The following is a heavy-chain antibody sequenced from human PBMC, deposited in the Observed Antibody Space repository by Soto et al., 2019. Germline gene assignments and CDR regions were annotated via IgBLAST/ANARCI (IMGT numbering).Heavy chain of an antibody. CDR1: GFSFNTYG. D-gene: IGHD5-18*01. V-gene: IGHV3-30*18. J-gene: IGHJ4*02. CDR3: AKDIVKYTYGACDY. CDR2: ISYDGSNQ. Sequence: QVQLVESGGAVVQPGKSLRLSCAASGFSFNTYGMYWVRQAPGKGLEWVAAISYDGSNQYHADSVKGRFTISRDNSKRTLYLQMNRLRVEDTAVYYCAKDIVKYTYGACDYWGQGALVTVSS.